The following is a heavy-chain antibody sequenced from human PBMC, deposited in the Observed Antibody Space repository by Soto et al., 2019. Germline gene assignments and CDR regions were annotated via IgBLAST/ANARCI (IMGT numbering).Heavy chain of an antibody. D-gene: IGHD6-13*01. CDR2: INPNSGGT. CDR1: GYTFTGYY. J-gene: IGHJ6*02. Sequence: ASVKVSCKASGYTFTGYYMHWVRQAPGQGLEWMGWINPNSGGTNYAQKFQGRVTMTRDTSISTAYMELSRLRSDDTAVYYCARATRYRSSWSDYYYYYGMEVWGQGTKVTVSS. CDR3: ARATRYRSSWSDYYYYYGMEV. V-gene: IGHV1-2*02.